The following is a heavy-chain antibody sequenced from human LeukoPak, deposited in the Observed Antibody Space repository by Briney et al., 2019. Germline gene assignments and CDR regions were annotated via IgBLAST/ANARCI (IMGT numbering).Heavy chain of an antibody. CDR1: GFTFSSYS. J-gene: IGHJ4*02. D-gene: IGHD3-3*01. Sequence: VGALRLSCAASGFTFSSYSMNWVRQAPGKGLEWGSSISSSSSYIYYADSVKGRFTISRDNAKNSLYLQMNSLRAEDTAVYYCARVGTRDYDFWSGIRFLDYWGQGTLVTVSS. CDR3: ARVGTRDYDFWSGIRFLDY. V-gene: IGHV3-21*01. CDR2: ISSSSSYI.